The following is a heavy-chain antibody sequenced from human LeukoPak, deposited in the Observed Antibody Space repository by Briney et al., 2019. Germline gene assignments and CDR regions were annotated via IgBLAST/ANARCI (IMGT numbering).Heavy chain of an antibody. Sequence: PGGSLRLSCVASGFTFSRYWMHWVRQAPGKGLVWVSRINSDGSTTIYADSVKGRFTISRDNAKNTLYLQMNSLRAEDTAVYFCASGPTGFARGQGTLVTVSS. J-gene: IGHJ4*02. V-gene: IGHV3-74*01. D-gene: IGHD1-14*01. CDR3: ASGPTGFA. CDR1: GFTFSRYW. CDR2: INSDGSTT.